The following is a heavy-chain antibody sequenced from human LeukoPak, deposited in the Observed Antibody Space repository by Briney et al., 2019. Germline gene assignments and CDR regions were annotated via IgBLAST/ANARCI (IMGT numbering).Heavy chain of an antibody. CDR1: GFTFSSYA. Sequence: GGSLRLSCAASGFTFSSYAIHWVRQAPGKGLEWVAVISYDGSNKYYADSVKGRFTISRDNSKSTLYLQMNSLRAEDTAVYYCARETGSAVGSTDFDYWGQGTLVTVSS. V-gene: IGHV3-30-3*01. CDR3: ARETGSAVGSTDFDY. J-gene: IGHJ4*02. CDR2: ISYDGSNK. D-gene: IGHD4-17*01.